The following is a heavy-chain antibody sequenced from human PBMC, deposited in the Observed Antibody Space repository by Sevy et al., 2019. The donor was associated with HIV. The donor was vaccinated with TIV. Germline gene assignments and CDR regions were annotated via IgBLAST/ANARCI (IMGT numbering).Heavy chain of an antibody. J-gene: IGHJ4*02. CDR3: ARDSDDY. Sequence: GGSLRLSCAASGFTVSSNYMSWVRQAPGKGLEWVSVIYGGGGTYYTDSVKGRFTISRDNSKNTLYLQMNSLRAEDTAVYYCARDSDDYWGQGTLVTVSS. CDR1: GFTVSSNY. CDR2: IYGGGGT. V-gene: IGHV3-53*01.